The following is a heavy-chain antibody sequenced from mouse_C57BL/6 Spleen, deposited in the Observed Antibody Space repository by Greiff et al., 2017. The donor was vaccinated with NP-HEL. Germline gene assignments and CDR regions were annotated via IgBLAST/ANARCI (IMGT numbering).Heavy chain of an antibody. CDR3: ARSGFITTVVATDYYAMDY. CDR1: GYTFTSYW. D-gene: IGHD1-1*01. J-gene: IGHJ4*01. CDR2: IDPNSGGT. Sequence: VQLQQPGAELVKPGASVKLSCKASGYTFTSYWMHWVKQRPGRGLEWIGRIDPNSGGTKYNEKFKSKATLTVDKPSSTAYMQLSILTSEDSAVYYCARSGFITTVVATDYYAMDYWGQGTSVTVSS. V-gene: IGHV1-72*01.